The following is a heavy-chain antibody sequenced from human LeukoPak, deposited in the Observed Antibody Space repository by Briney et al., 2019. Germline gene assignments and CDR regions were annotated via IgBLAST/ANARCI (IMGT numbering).Heavy chain of an antibody. CDR2: IKQDGSEK. CDR3: ARDRGEPLLGYYFDY. CDR1: GFTFSSYW. Sequence: GGSLRLSCAASGFTFSSYWMSWVRQAPGKGLEWVAIIKQDGSEKYYVDSVKGRFTISRDNAKNSLYLQMNSLRAEDTAVYYCARDRGEPLLGYYFDYWGQGTLVTVSS. V-gene: IGHV3-7*01. J-gene: IGHJ4*02. D-gene: IGHD3-16*01.